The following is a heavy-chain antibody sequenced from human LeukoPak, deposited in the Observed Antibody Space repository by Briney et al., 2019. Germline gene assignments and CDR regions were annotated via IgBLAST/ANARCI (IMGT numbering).Heavy chain of an antibody. D-gene: IGHD1-7*01. CDR1: GGSISSGSYY. CDR2: IYTSGST. J-gene: IGHJ5*02. CDR3: ARGGITGTPIDP. Sequence: PSETLSLTCTVSGGSISSGSYYWSWIRQPAGKGLEWIGRIYTSGSTNYNPSLKSRVTISVDTSKNQFSLKLSSVTAADTAVYYCARGGITGTPIDPWGQGTLVTVSS. V-gene: IGHV4-61*02.